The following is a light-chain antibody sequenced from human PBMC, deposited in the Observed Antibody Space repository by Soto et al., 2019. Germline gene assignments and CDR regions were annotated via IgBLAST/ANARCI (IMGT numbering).Light chain of an antibody. CDR1: QSISSY. CDR3: QQSYSLPST. V-gene: IGKV1-39*01. Sequence: DIQMTQSPSSLSASVGDRVTITCRASQSISSYLNWYQQKPGKAPKFLIYAASSLQSGVPSRFSGSGSGTDFTLTISSLQPEDFATYYCQQSYSLPSTIGQGTKLEIK. J-gene: IGKJ2*01. CDR2: AAS.